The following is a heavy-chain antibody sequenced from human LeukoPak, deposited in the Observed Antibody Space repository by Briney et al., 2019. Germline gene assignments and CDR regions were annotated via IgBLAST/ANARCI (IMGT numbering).Heavy chain of an antibody. CDR2: ISWNGVST. CDR1: GFSFRGYT. CDR3: AKDPTTYYYYYYMDV. J-gene: IGHJ6*03. Sequence: GGSLRLSCAASGFSFRGYTMHWVRQVPGKSLEWVSLISWNGVSTYYGDSVKGRFTISRDNSKNTLYLQMNSLRAEDTAVYYCAKDPTTYYYYYYMDVWGKGTTVTVSS. D-gene: IGHD4-11*01. V-gene: IGHV3-43*01.